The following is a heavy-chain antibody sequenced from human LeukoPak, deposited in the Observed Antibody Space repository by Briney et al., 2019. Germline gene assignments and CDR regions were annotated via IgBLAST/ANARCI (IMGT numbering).Heavy chain of an antibody. V-gene: IGHV3-23*01. CDR2: ISGSGGST. Sequence: GGSLRLSCAASGFTFSSYAMSWVRQAPGKGLEWVSAISGSGGSTYYADSVKGRFTISRDNSKNTLYLQMSSLRAEDTAVYYCARDPTYYLRYGYFDSWGQGTLVTVSS. D-gene: IGHD1-26*01. J-gene: IGHJ4*02. CDR3: ARDPTYYLRYGYFDS. CDR1: GFTFSSYA.